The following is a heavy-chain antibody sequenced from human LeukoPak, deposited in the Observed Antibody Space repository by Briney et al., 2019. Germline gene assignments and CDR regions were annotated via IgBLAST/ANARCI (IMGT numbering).Heavy chain of an antibody. J-gene: IGHJ4*02. V-gene: IGHV3-20*04. Sequence: SGXSLRLSCAASGFTFDDYGMSWVRQAPGKGLEWVSGINWNGGSTVYADSVKGRFTISRDNAKNSLYLQMNSLRAEDTALYYCASGSGSGYYYFVYWGQGTLVTVSS. CDR3: ASGSGSGYYYFVY. CDR1: GFTFDDYG. D-gene: IGHD3-22*01. CDR2: INWNGGST.